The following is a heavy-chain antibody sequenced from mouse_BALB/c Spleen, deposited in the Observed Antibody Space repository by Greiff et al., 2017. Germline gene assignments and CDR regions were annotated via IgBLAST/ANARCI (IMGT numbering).Heavy chain of an antibody. CDR2: ISYSGST. V-gene: IGHV3-2*02. D-gene: IGHD2-3*01. Sequence: EVQLQESRPGLVKPSQSLSLTCTVTGYSITSDYAWNWIRQFPGNKLEWMGYISYSGSTSYNPSLKSRISITRDTSKNQFFLQLNSVTTEDTATYYCASYYDGYYDDAMDYWGQGTSVTVSS. CDR1: GYSITSDYA. J-gene: IGHJ4*01. CDR3: ASYYDGYYDDAMDY.